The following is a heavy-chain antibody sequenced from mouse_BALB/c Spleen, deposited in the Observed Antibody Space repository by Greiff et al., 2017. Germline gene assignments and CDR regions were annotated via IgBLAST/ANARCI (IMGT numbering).Heavy chain of an antibody. D-gene: IGHD2-4*01. CDR2: INSNGGST. CDR1: GFTFSSYG. J-gene: IGHJ4*01. V-gene: IGHV5-6-3*01. Sequence: EVKVEESGGGLVQPGGSLKLSCAASGFTFSSYGMSWVRQTPDKRLELVATINSNGGSTYYPDSVKGRFTISRDNAKNTLYLQMSSLKSEDTAMYYCARDDYDYDYAMDYWGQGTSVTVSS. CDR3: ARDDYDYDYAMDY.